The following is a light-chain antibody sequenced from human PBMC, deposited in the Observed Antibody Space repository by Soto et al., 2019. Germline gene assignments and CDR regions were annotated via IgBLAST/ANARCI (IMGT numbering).Light chain of an antibody. Sequence: QSVLTQPASVSGSPGQSITISCTGTSSDVGGYNYVSWYQQHPGKAPKLMIYDVSNRPSGVSNRFSGSKSGNTASLTISGLQAEDEADYYCSSYTSSSTYVFGTGTKVPS. V-gene: IGLV2-14*01. CDR3: SSYTSSSTYV. CDR2: DVS. CDR1: SSDVGGYNY. J-gene: IGLJ1*01.